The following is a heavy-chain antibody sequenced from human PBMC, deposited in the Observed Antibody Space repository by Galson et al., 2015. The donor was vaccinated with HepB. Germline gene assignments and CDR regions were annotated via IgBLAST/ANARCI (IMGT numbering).Heavy chain of an antibody. CDR1: GYTFTSYY. V-gene: IGHV1-46*01. J-gene: IGHJ6*02. CDR3: AKDVGYCSGGSCHGDYYYYGMDV. D-gene: IGHD2-15*01. Sequence: SVKVSCKASGYTFTSYYMHWVRQAPGQGLEWMGIINPSGGSTSYAQKFQGRVTMTRDTSTSTVYMELSSLRAEDTAVYYYAKDVGYCSGGSCHGDYYYYGMDVWGQGTTVTVSS. CDR2: INPSGGST.